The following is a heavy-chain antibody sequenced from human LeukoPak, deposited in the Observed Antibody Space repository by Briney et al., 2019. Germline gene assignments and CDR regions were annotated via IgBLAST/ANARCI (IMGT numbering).Heavy chain of an antibody. CDR3: ARGPGYYDSTRYDY. J-gene: IGHJ4*02. D-gene: IGHD3-22*01. Sequence: PSETLSLTCAVYGGSFSGYYWSWIRQPPGKGLEWIREIDHSGSTNYNPSLKSRVTISVDTSKNQFSLKLSSVTAADTAVYYCARGPGYYDSTRYDYWGQGTLVTVSS. CDR2: IDHSGST. V-gene: IGHV4-34*01. CDR1: GGSFSGYY.